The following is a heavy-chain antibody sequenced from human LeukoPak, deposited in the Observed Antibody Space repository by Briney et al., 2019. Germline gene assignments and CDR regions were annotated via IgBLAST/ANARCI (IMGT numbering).Heavy chain of an antibody. Sequence: SETLSLTCAVYGGSLSYYYWSWIRQSPEKGLERIGEINRSGSTNYNPSLKSRVSISVDTSKNQFSLKLSSLTAADTAIYYCARGGFYCGDDCYVDYWGQGALVTVSS. D-gene: IGHD2-21*02. V-gene: IGHV4-34*01. CDR2: INRSGST. J-gene: IGHJ4*02. CDR1: GGSLSYYY. CDR3: ARGGFYCGDDCYVDY.